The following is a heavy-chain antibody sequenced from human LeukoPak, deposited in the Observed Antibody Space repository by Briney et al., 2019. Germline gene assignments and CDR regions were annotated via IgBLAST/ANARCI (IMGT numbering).Heavy chain of an antibody. CDR2: IYFRGST. CDR3: ARRRVDSSGYFGPRYFDL. CDR1: GGSISNYY. Sequence: PSETLSLTCTVSGGSISNYYWNWIRQPPGKGLEWIGYIYFRGSTNYNPSLKSRVTISVDTSKNQFSLRLSSVTAADTAVYYCARRRVDSSGYFGPRYFDLWGRGTLVTVSS. D-gene: IGHD3-22*01. V-gene: IGHV4-59*08. J-gene: IGHJ2*01.